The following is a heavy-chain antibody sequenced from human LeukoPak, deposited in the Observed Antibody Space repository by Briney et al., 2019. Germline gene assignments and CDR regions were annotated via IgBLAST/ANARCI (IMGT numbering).Heavy chain of an antibody. V-gene: IGHV4-34*01. J-gene: IGHJ4*02. Sequence: PSETLSPTCAVYGGSFSGYYWSWIRQPPGKGLEWIGEINHSGSTNYNPSLKSRVTISVDTSKNQFSLKLSSVTAADTAVYYCAGYYDILTGYYKGFDYWGQGTLVTVSS. D-gene: IGHD3-9*01. CDR1: GGSFSGYY. CDR2: INHSGST. CDR3: AGYYDILTGYYKGFDY.